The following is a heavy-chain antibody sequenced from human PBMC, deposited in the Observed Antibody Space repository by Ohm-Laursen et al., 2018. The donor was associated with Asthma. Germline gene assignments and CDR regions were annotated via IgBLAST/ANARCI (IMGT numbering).Heavy chain of an antibody. J-gene: IGHJ1*01. V-gene: IGHV3-21*01. D-gene: IGHD1-26*01. CDR2: ISTASTFI. CDR1: GLSLSNYW. CDR3: ARIGPEWELPGREYSLHH. Sequence: SLRLSCSASGLSLSNYWMTWVRQFPGKGLEWVASISTASTFIYYADSVRGRFTTSRNNAKNSVYLQMNSLRAEDTALYYCARIGPEWELPGREYSLHHWGEGTLVTVSS.